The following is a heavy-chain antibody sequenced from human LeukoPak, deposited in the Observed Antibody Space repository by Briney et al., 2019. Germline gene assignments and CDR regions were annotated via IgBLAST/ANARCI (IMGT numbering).Heavy chain of an antibody. V-gene: IGHV4-59*08. CDR3: VRPNHAPLAGPWFDP. CDR1: GASISDYY. D-gene: IGHD6-19*01. J-gene: IGHJ5*02. Sequence: SSETLSLTCTVSGASISDYYWGWIRQPPGKGLEWIAYIYSSGTTNYNPSLRSRVTISVDTCKNQFSLKLSSVTAADTAVYYCVRPNHAPLAGPWFDPWGQGTLVIVSS. CDR2: IYSSGTT.